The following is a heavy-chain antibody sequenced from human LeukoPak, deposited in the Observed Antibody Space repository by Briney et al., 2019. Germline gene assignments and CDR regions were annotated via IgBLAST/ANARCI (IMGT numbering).Heavy chain of an antibody. D-gene: IGHD6-19*01. CDR3: ARVSGWNPLQGAHLDY. J-gene: IGHJ4*02. Sequence: SETLSLTCTVSGVSISSSYSYWGWIRQPPGKGLEWIGSMYYSGSTYYNPSLKSRVTISADTSKNQLSLKLNSVTAADTAVYYCARVSGWNPLQGAHLDYWGQGTLVTVSS. CDR2: MYYSGST. CDR1: GVSISSSYSY. V-gene: IGHV4-39*07.